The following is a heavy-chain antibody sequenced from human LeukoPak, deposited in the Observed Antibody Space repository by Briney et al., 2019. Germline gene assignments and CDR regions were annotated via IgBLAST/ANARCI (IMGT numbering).Heavy chain of an antibody. J-gene: IGHJ4*02. V-gene: IGHV1-3*01. D-gene: IGHD3-9*01. CDR3: ARGSDILTGYYPDPKPLDY. CDR1: GYTFTNYA. CDR2: INAANGDT. Sequence: GASVKVSCKASGYTFTNYAVHWVRQAPGQRLEWMGRINAANGDTDYSQKFQGRVTITRDTSASTAYMELSSLRSEDTAVYYCARGSDILTGYYPDPKPLDYWGQGTLVTVSS.